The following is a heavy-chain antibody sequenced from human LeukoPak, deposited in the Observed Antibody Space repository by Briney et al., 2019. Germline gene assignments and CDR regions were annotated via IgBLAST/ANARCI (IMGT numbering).Heavy chain of an antibody. J-gene: IGHJ4*02. Sequence: PSETLSLTCTVSGGSINSYYWSWIRQPPGKGLECIGYIHYTGSTNYNPSLKSRVTISVDTSKNQFSLKLSSVTAADSAVYYCARQTYSGDYWGQGTLVTVSS. CDR1: GGSINSYY. CDR2: IHYTGST. CDR3: ARQTYSGDY. D-gene: IGHD2-15*01. V-gene: IGHV4-59*08.